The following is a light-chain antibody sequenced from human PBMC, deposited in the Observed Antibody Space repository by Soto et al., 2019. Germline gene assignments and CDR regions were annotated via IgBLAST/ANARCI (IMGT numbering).Light chain of an antibody. J-gene: IGKJ4*01. CDR3: QQHISWPLT. V-gene: IGKV3-11*01. CDR1: QSVTNS. CDR2: DAS. Sequence: EIVLTQSPATLSFSPRERATLSCRASQSVTNSLAWYQQKPGQAPRLLVYDASNRATGIPTRFSGSGSGTDFTLTISNLEPEDFAVYYCQQHISWPLTFGGGTKVEIK.